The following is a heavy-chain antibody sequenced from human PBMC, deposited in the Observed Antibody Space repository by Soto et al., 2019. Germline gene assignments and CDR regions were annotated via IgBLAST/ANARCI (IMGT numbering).Heavy chain of an antibody. CDR2: IYPGDSDT. D-gene: IGHD3-10*01. J-gene: IGHJ6*03. V-gene: IGHV5-51*01. CDR3: ASLLGAGNLIRGRDYYYMDV. CDR1: GYSFTSYW. Sequence: GESLKISCKGSGYSFTSYWIGWVRQMPGKGLEWMGIIYPGDSDTRYSPSFQGQVTISADKSISTAYLQWSSLKASDTAMYYCASLLGAGNLIRGRDYYYMDVWGKGTTVTVSS.